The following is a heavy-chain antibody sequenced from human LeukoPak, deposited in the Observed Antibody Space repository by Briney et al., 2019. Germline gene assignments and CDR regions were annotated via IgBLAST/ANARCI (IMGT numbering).Heavy chain of an antibody. Sequence: SQTLSLTCVISGDSVSRTNAAWNWIRQSPSRGLEWLGRTYYRTRWYSDSAVSVSSRIIINADTSKNQFSLQLNSVTPADTAVYYCARARVDYDFWSGYYTHLPNYYYMDVWGKGTTVTVSS. CDR3: ARARVDYDFWSGYYTHLPNYYYMDV. CDR2: TYYRTRWYS. J-gene: IGHJ6*03. D-gene: IGHD3-3*01. V-gene: IGHV6-1*01. CDR1: GDSVSRTNAA.